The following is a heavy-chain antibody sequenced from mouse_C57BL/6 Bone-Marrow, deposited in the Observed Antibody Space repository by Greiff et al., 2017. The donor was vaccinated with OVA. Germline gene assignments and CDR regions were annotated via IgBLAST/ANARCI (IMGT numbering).Heavy chain of an antibody. V-gene: IGHV1-80*01. Sequence: VKLMESGAELVKPGASVKISCKASGYAFSSYWMNWVKQRPGKGLEWIGQIYPGDGDTNYNGKFKGKATLTADKSSSTAYMQLSSLTSEDSAVYFCARCTTGAADVWGTGTTVTVSS. CDR1: GYAFSSYW. J-gene: IGHJ1*03. D-gene: IGHD1-1*01. CDR3: ARCTTGAADV. CDR2: IYPGDGDT.